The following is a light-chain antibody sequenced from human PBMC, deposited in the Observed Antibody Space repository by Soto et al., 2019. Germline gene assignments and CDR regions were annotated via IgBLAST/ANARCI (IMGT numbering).Light chain of an antibody. CDR3: QQRSNWPWT. Sequence: EIVLTQSPATLSLSPGERATLSCRASQSVSSYLSWYQQKPGQAPRLLINDASKKATDIPARFSGSGSGTDFTLTISSLEPEDFAVYYCQQRSNWPWTFGQGTNVEIK. CDR1: QSVSSY. J-gene: IGKJ1*01. CDR2: DAS. V-gene: IGKV3-11*01.